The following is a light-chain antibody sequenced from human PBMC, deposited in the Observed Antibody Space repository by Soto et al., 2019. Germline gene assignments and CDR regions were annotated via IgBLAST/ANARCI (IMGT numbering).Light chain of an antibody. CDR1: QSISSW. V-gene: IGKV1-5*03. Sequence: DIQMAQSPSTLSASVGDRVTITCRASQSISSWLAWYHQKPGKAPKLLIYKASSLESGVPSRFSGSGSGTEFTLTISSLQPDDFATYYYQQYNSYSTFGQGTKV. CDR3: QQYNSYST. J-gene: IGKJ1*01. CDR2: KAS.